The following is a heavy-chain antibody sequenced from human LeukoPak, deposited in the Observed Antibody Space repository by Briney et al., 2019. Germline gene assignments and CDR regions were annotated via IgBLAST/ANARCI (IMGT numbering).Heavy chain of an antibody. J-gene: IGHJ3*01. D-gene: IGHD6-6*01. CDR2: INSDGSEG. V-gene: IGHV3-7*03. Sequence: GGSLRLSCAASGFTFSSYAMNWVRQAPGKGLEWVASINSDGSEGYYADVVKGRFTIYRDNAKNSLYLQINSLRAEDTAVYYCARSSYSSSSSVWGQGTMVTVSS. CDR3: ARSSYSSSSSV. CDR1: GFTFSSYA.